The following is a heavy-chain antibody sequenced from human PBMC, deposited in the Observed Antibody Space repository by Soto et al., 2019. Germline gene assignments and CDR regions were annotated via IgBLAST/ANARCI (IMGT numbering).Heavy chain of an antibody. V-gene: IGHV3-30-3*01. J-gene: IGHJ4*02. CDR3: ARDPTIFGVVRGYFDY. Sequence: QVQLVESGGGVVQPGRSLRLSCAASGFTFSSYAMHWIRQAPGKGLEWVAVISYDGSNKYYADSVKGRFTISRDNSKNTLYLQMNSLRTEDTAVYYCARDPTIFGVVRGYFDYWGQGPLLTVSS. CDR2: ISYDGSNK. CDR1: GFTFSSYA. D-gene: IGHD3-3*01.